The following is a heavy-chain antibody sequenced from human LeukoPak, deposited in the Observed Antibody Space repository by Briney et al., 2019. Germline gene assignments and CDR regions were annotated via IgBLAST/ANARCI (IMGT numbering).Heavy chain of an antibody. CDR2: IYNSGNT. CDR3: ARIGIVVVAPYFEY. V-gene: IGHV4-59*01. D-gene: IGHD2-21*01. Sequence: SETLSLTCTVSGGSISSYYWSWIRQPPGKGMEWIGYIYNSGNTNYNPSLKSRVTISIDTSKNQFSLRLSSVTAADTAVYYCARIGIVVVAPYFEYWGQGTLVTVSS. CDR1: GGSISSYY. J-gene: IGHJ4*02.